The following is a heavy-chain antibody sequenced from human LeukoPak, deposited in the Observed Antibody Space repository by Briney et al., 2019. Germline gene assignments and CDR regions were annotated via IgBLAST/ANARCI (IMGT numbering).Heavy chain of an antibody. CDR2: INAGNGNT. CDR3: ARGGLTPDYYDSSGYPDY. Sequence: ASVKVSCKASGYTFTSYAMHWVRQAPGQRLEWMGWINAGNGNTKYSQKFQGRVTITRDTSASTAYMELSSLRSEDTAVYYCARGGLTPDYYDSSGYPDYWGQGTLVTVSS. CDR1: GYTFTSYA. J-gene: IGHJ4*02. V-gene: IGHV1-3*01. D-gene: IGHD3-22*01.